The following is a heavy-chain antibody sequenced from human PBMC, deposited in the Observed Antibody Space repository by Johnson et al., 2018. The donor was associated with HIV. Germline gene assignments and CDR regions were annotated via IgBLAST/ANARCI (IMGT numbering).Heavy chain of an antibody. CDR1: GFTFSDYA. V-gene: IGHV3-30*14. CDR3: AKAYSAVVGDAFDI. CDR2: ISYDAKNK. D-gene: IGHD3-22*01. J-gene: IGHJ3*02. Sequence: QVQLVESGGGVVQPGRSLRLSCVASGFTFSDYAVHWVRQAPGKGLEWVAVISYDAKNKYYADSVKGRFTISRDNSKNTLYLQMNSLRAEDTAVYYCAKAYSAVVGDAFDIWGQGTMVTVS.